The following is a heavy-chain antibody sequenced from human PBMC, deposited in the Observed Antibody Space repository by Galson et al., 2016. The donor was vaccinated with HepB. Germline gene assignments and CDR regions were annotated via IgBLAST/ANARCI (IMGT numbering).Heavy chain of an antibody. J-gene: IGHJ4*02. CDR1: GYTFTTYT. D-gene: IGHD6-19*01. CDR2: INVVNGNT. CDR3: ARDPWFPPQESSGWYDY. V-gene: IGHV1-3*01. Sequence: SVKVSCKASGYTFTTYTMHWVRQAPGQRLEWMGWINVVNGNTKYSQKFQGRVTISSDTAATTAYMELSGLGSEDTAVYFCARDPWFPPQESSGWYDYWGQGTLVTVSS.